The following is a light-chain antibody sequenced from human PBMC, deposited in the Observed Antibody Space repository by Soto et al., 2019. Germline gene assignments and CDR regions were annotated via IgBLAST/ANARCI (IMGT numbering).Light chain of an antibody. J-gene: IGKJ1*01. CDR3: QQYGSSPTT. V-gene: IGKV3-20*01. CDR1: QSVTSSY. CDR2: GAP. Sequence: SVLSQSPDTVSVSTGKRPTLSYSACQSVTSSYLAWWQAIPGQPPSLLIYGAPSRATGTQDRFSGSGSGTAFTLTISRLEPEDFAVYFCQQYGSSPTTCGKGTKVDI.